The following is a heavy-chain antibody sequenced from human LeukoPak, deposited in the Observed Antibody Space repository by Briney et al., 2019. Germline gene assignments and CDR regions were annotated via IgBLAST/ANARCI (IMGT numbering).Heavy chain of an antibody. J-gene: IGHJ4*02. CDR2: VIPILGIA. Sequence: GASVKVSCKASGGTFSSYAISWVRQAPGQGLEWMGRVIPILGIANYAQKFQGRVTITADKSTSTAYMELSSLRSEDTAVYYCARGAMVRGVILYYWGQGTLVTVSS. V-gene: IGHV1-69*04. D-gene: IGHD3-10*01. CDR3: ARGAMVRGVILYY. CDR1: GGTFSSYA.